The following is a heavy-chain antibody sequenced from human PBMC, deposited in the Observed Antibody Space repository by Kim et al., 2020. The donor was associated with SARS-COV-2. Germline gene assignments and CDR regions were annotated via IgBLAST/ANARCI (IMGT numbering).Heavy chain of an antibody. V-gene: IGHV3-23*01. CDR3: ATWGLHWLPD. J-gene: IGHJ4*02. CDR2: IRGSGSGT. D-gene: IGHD3-16*01. Sequence: GGSLRLSCAASGFSFSTYAMSWVRQAPGKGLEWVSSIRGSGSGTYYADSVKGRFTTSRDISKNTLFLQMNTLRAEDAAVYYCATWGLHWLPDWGQGTLVTVSS. CDR1: GFSFSTYA.